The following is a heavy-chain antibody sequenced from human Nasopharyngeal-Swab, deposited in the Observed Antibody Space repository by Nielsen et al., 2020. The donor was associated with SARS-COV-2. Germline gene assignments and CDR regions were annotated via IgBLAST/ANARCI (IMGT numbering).Heavy chain of an antibody. V-gene: IGHV3-33*01. J-gene: IGHJ4*02. CDR2: IWYDGTNK. Sequence: GESLKISCKASGFSVTSHGMHWVRQAPGKGLEWVAVIWYDGTNKFYADSVKGRFTISRDNSKNTLYLQMNSLRAEDTAMYYCHLSSGYDGHINYWGQGTLVTVSS. CDR1: GFSVTSHG. CDR3: HLSSGYDGHINY. D-gene: IGHD3-22*01.